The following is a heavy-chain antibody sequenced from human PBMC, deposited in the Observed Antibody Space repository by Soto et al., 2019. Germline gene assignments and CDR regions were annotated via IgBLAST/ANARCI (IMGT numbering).Heavy chain of an antibody. V-gene: IGHV4-31*03. D-gene: IGHD3-10*01. J-gene: IGHJ5*02. Sequence: QMQMQESGPGLVEPSQTLSLTCTVSRGSIYTGGYYWTWIRQHPGKALEWIGYIYVSGSTYYTPSLKSRVAISIDTSKNQFSLKLNSVSAADTAVYYCARARSGTYYNPAWFDPWGQGALVTVSS. CDR2: IYVSGST. CDR3: ARARSGTYYNPAWFDP. CDR1: RGSIYTGGYY.